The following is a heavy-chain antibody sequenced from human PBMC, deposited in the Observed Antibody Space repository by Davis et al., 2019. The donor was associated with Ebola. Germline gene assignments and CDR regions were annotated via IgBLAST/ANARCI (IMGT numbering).Heavy chain of an antibody. Sequence: MPGGSLRLSCTVSGGSINNYYWSWIRQPPGKGLEWIGYIYYSGSTNYNPSLKSRVTISVDTSKNQFSLKLSSVTAADTAVYYCARHRSDYFDYWGQGTLVTVSS. CDR2: IYYSGST. CDR1: GGSINNYY. V-gene: IGHV4-59*08. CDR3: ARHRSDYFDY. J-gene: IGHJ4*02.